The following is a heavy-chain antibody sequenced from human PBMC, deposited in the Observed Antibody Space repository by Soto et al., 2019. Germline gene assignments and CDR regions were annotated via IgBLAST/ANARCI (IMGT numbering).Heavy chain of an antibody. CDR3: ARVVSYYYYYGMDV. Sequence: QVQLVQSGAEVKKPGSSVKVSCKASGGTFSSYAISWVRQAPGQGLEWMGGIIPIFGTANYAQKFQGRVTXTEPEXXSTAYMELSSLRSEDTAVYYCARVVSYYYYYGMDVWGQGPTVTVSS. CDR1: GGTFSSYA. V-gene: IGHV1-69*12. CDR2: IIPIFGTA. J-gene: IGHJ6*02.